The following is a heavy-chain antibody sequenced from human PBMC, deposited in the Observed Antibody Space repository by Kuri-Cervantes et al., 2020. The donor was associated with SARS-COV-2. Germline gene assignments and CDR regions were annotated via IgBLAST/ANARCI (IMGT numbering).Heavy chain of an antibody. CDR3: ARDLITIFGVVKYNWFDP. V-gene: IGHV4-59*11. J-gene: IGHJ5*02. CDR1: GGSITSHY. D-gene: IGHD3-3*01. CDR2: IFYSGKT. Sequence: SETLSLTCTVSGGSITSHYWSWIRQPPGKGLEWIGFIFYSGKTKYNPSLKSRVTISVDTSKNQFSLKLSSVTAADTAVYYCARDLITIFGVVKYNWFDPWGQGTLVTVSS.